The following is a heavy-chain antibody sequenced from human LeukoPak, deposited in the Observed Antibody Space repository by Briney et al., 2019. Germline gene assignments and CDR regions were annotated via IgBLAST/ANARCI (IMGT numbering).Heavy chain of an antibody. CDR2: IRYDGTSK. CDR3: AKSLGYSSDIYNWFDP. V-gene: IGHV3-30*02. CDR1: GSTFSFYG. J-gene: IGHJ5*02. D-gene: IGHD6-19*01. Sequence: PGGSLRLSCAASGSTFSFYGMHWVRQVPGKGLEWVAFIRYDGTSKYYADSVKGRFTISRDNSKNTLYLQMNSLRAEDTAVYYCAKSLGYSSDIYNWFDPWGQGTLATVSS.